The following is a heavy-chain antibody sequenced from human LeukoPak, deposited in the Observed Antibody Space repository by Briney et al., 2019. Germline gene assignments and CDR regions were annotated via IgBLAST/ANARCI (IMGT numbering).Heavy chain of an antibody. Sequence: GRSLRLSCPASGFTFSSYAMHWVRQAPGKGLEWVAVISYDGSNKYYADSVKGRFTISRDNSKNTLYLQMNSLRAEDTAVYYCARDGGNSLYYYYYGMDVWGQGTTVTVSS. V-gene: IGHV3-30*04. CDR2: ISYDGSNK. D-gene: IGHD4-23*01. J-gene: IGHJ6*02. CDR1: GFTFSSYA. CDR3: ARDGGNSLYYYYYGMDV.